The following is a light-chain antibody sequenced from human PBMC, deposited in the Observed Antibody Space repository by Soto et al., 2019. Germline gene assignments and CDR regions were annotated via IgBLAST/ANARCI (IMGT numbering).Light chain of an antibody. CDR3: QQANSFPLT. V-gene: IGKV1-12*01. J-gene: IGKJ4*01. CDR2: ATS. Sequence: DIQMTQSPPSVSASVGDRVTITCRASQAINNWLAWYQQKPGHAPKLLIYATSTLQTGVPSRFSGSGSGTGFTLTISSLQPEDFATYYCQQANSFPLTFGGGTKVEFK. CDR1: QAINNW.